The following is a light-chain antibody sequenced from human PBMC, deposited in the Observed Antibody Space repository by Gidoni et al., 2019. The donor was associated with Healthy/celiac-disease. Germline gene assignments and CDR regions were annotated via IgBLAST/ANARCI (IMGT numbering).Light chain of an antibody. CDR1: QSVLYSSNNKNY. J-gene: IGKJ4*01. CDR3: QQYYSTPLT. CDR2: WAS. Sequence: DIVMTQSPDSLAVSLGERATINCKSSQSVLYSSNNKNYLAWYQQKPGQPPKLLIYWASTRESGVPDRFGGSGSGTDFTLTISSLQAEGVAVYYCQQYYSTPLTFGGGTKVEIK. V-gene: IGKV4-1*01.